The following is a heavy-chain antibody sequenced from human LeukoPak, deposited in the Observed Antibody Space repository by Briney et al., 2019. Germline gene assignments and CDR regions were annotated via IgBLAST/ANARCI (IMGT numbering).Heavy chain of an antibody. CDR1: GYSFTSYW. V-gene: IGHV5-51*01. Sequence: GGSLKISCKGSGYSFTSYWIGWVRQMPGKGLEWMGIIYPGDSDTRYSPSFQGQVTISADKSISTAYLQWSSLKASDTAMYYCARRLISSSKNSGFDYWGQGTLVTVSS. CDR3: ARRLISSSKNSGFDY. J-gene: IGHJ4*02. D-gene: IGHD6-6*01. CDR2: IYPGDSDT.